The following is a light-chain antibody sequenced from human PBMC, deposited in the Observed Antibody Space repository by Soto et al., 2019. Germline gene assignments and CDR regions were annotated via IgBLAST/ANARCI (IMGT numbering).Light chain of an antibody. CDR2: QDS. J-gene: IGLJ2*01. CDR3: QAWDSSTVV. V-gene: IGLV3-1*01. CDR1: QLGDKY. Sequence: SYELTQPSSVSVSPGQTASITRSGDQLGDKYACWYQQKPGQSPVLVIYQDSKRPSGIPERFSGSNSGNTATLTISGTQAMDEADYYCQAWDSSTVVFGGGTKLTVL.